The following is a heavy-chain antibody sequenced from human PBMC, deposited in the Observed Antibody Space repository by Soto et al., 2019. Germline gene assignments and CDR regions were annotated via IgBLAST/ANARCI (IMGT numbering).Heavy chain of an antibody. CDR3: ARHRSLIYGMDV. Sequence: VQISGKGSGCIFSSYWCVWVRQMPGKGLEWMGIIYPGDSDTRYSPSFQGQVTISADKSISTAYLQWSSLKASDTAMYYCARHRSLIYGMDVWGQGTTVTVSS. CDR1: GCIFSSYW. D-gene: IGHD1-26*01. J-gene: IGHJ6*02. CDR2: IYPGDSDT. V-gene: IGHV5-51*01.